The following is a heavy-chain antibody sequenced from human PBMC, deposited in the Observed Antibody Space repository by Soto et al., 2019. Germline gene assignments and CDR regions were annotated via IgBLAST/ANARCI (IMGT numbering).Heavy chain of an antibody. CDR1: GFTFSSYG. J-gene: IGHJ4*02. D-gene: IGHD3-10*01. CDR3: APWFGAFDY. CDR2: ISYDGSNK. Sequence: QVQLVESGGGVVQPGRSLRLSCAASGFTFSSYGMHWVRQAPGKGLEWVAVISYDGSNKYDADSVKGRFTISRDNSKNTLYLQMNSLRAEDTAVYYCAPWFGAFDYWGQGTVVTVSS. V-gene: IGHV3-30*03.